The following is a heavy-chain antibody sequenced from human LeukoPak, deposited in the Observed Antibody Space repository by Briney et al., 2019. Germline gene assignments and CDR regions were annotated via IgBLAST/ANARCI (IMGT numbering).Heavy chain of an antibody. J-gene: IGHJ4*02. CDR3: ARVKEGWRWLPFDY. D-gene: IGHD5-24*01. Sequence: SVKVSCKASGGTFSSYAISWVRQAPGQGLEWMGGIIPIFGTANYAQEFQGRVTITADESTSTAYMELSSLRSEDTAVYYCARVKEGWRWLPFDYWGQGTLVTVSS. CDR2: IIPIFGTA. V-gene: IGHV1-69*13. CDR1: GGTFSSYA.